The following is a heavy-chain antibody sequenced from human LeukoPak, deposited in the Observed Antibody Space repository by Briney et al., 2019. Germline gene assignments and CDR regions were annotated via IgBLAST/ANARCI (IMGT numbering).Heavy chain of an antibody. CDR2: IRSKANSYAT. Sequence: GGSLRLSCAASGFTFSGSAMHWVRQASGKGLEWVGRIRSKANSYATAYAASVKGRFTISRDNSKNTLYLQMNSLRAEDTAVYYCAKWRNERSAPGKVDYWGQGTLVTVSS. CDR3: AKWRNERSAPGKVDY. V-gene: IGHV3-73*01. D-gene: IGHD2-8*01. CDR1: GFTFSGSA. J-gene: IGHJ4*02.